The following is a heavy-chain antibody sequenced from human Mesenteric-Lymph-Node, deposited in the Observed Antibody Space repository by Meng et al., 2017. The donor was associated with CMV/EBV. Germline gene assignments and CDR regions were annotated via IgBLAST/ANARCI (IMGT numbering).Heavy chain of an antibody. Sequence: VSGGSFSGSYWSWIRQPPGKGLEWIGEINHSGSTNYNPSLKSRVTISVDTSKNQFSLKLSSVTAADTAVYYCARGSRITMVRGVIDWGQGTLVTVSS. CDR2: INHSGST. CDR3: ARGSRITMVRGVID. D-gene: IGHD3-10*01. V-gene: IGHV4-34*01. J-gene: IGHJ4*02. CDR1: GGSFSGSY.